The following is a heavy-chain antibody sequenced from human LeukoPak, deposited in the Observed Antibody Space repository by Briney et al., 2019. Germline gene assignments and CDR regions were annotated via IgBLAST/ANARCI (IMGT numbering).Heavy chain of an antibody. CDR3: ARDLPIVGAADP. Sequence: GGSLRLSCAASGFTFSSYSMNWVRQAPGKGLEWVSYFSSSSSTIYYADSVKGRFTISRDNAKNSLYLQMNSLRAEDTAVYYCARDLPIVGAADPWGQGTLVTVSS. CDR2: FSSSSSTI. J-gene: IGHJ5*02. D-gene: IGHD1-26*01. V-gene: IGHV3-48*01. CDR1: GFTFSSYS.